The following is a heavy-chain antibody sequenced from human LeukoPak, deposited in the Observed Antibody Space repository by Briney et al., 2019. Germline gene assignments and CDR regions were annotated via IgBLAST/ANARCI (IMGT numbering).Heavy chain of an antibody. Sequence: GASVRVSCKASGYTFTSYGISWVRQAPGQGLEWMGWISAYNGNTNYAQKLQGRVTMATDTSTSTAYMELRSLRSDDTAVYYCATSVEYSSSSDYWGQGTLVTVSS. V-gene: IGHV1-18*01. J-gene: IGHJ4*02. CDR3: ATSVEYSSSSDY. CDR1: GYTFTSYG. D-gene: IGHD6-6*01. CDR2: ISAYNGNT.